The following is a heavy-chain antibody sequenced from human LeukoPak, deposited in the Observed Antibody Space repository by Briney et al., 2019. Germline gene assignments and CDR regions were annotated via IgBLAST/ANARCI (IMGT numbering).Heavy chain of an antibody. Sequence: PSETLSLTCTVSGGSISSGSYYWSWIRQPAGKGLEWIGRIYTSGSTNYNPSLKSRVTISVDTSKNQFSLKLSSVTAADTAVYYCARRSGCSGGSCYSKRGYYYYYYMDVWGKGTTVTISS. CDR2: IYTSGST. D-gene: IGHD2-15*01. V-gene: IGHV4-61*02. CDR3: ARRSGCSGGSCYSKRGYYYYYYMDV. J-gene: IGHJ6*03. CDR1: GGSISSGSYY.